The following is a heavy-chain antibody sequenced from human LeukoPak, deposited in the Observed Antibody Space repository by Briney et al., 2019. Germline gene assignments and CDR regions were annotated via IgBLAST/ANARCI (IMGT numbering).Heavy chain of an antibody. D-gene: IGHD2-15*01. CDR3: ARDLSDRCQNDAFDI. CDR1: GLTFSSYS. CDR2: ISSSSSYI. Sequence: GGSLRLSCAASGLTFSSYSMNWVRQAPGKGLEWVSSISSSSSYIYYAPSLKGRFTTSRDNAKNSLYLQMNSLRAEDTAVYYCARDLSDRCQNDAFDIWGQGTMVTVSS. V-gene: IGHV3-21*01. J-gene: IGHJ3*02.